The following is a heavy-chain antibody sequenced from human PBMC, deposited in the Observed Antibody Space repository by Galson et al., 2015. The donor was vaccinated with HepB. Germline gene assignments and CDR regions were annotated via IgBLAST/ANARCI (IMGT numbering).Heavy chain of an antibody. CDR3: AINPDNYYDSSGYYYGRLDY. CDR2: FDPEDGET. V-gene: IGHV1-24*01. Sequence: SVKVSCKVSGYTLTELSMHWVRQAPGKGLEWMGGFDPEDGETIYAQKFQGRVTMTEDTSTDTAYMELSSLRSEDTAVYYCAINPDNYYDSSGYYYGRLDYWGQGTLVTVSS. CDR1: GYTLTELS. D-gene: IGHD3-22*01. J-gene: IGHJ4*02.